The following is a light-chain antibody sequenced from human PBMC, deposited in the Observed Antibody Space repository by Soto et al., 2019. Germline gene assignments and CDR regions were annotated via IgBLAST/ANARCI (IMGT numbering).Light chain of an antibody. Sequence: DVVMTQSPLSLPVTLGQPASISCRSSQSLVYSDGNTYLNWFQQRPGQSPRRLIYKVSNRDSGVPDRFSGSGSVTDFTLKISRVEAEDIVVYYCMQAKHWPRNFGQWTKVEIK. CDR3: MQAKHWPRN. CDR2: KVS. J-gene: IGKJ1*01. CDR1: QSLVYSDGNTY. V-gene: IGKV2-30*01.